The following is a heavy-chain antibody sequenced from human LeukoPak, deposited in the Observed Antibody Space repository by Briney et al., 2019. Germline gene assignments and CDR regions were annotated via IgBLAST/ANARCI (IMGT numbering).Heavy chain of an antibody. V-gene: IGHV3-30*18. Sequence: GGSLRLSCAASGFTFSIYGMHWVRQAPGKGLEWVAVISYNGNNKYYAESVKGRFTISRDNSKNTLYLQMNSLRAEDTAVHDCAKHPERTAARPPPLVFDYWGQGTLVTVSS. CDR1: GFTFSIYG. CDR2: ISYNGNNK. CDR3: AKHPERTAARPPPLVFDY. D-gene: IGHD6-6*01. J-gene: IGHJ4*02.